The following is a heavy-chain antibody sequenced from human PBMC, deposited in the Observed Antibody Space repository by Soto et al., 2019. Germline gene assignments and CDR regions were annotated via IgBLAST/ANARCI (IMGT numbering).Heavy chain of an antibody. D-gene: IGHD4-17*01. J-gene: IGHJ6*02. CDR3: ASTVTTCSAAYYYYYYGMDV. Sequence: SVKVSCKASGGTFSSYAISWVRQAPGQGLEWMGGIIPIFGTANYAQKFQGRVTITADESTSTAYMELSSLRSEDTAVYYCASTVTTCSAAYYYYYYGMDVWGQGTTVTVSS. CDR1: GGTFSSYA. V-gene: IGHV1-69*13. CDR2: IIPIFGTA.